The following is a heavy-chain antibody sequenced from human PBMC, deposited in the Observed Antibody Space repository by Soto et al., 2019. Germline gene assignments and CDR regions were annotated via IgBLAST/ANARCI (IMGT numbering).Heavy chain of an antibody. D-gene: IGHD2-2*01. CDR3: ARALSSYIVVVPAAAFWFDP. J-gene: IGHJ5*02. V-gene: IGHV4-30-2*01. CDR2: IYHSGST. Sequence: SETLSLTCAVSGGSISSGGYSWSWIRQPPGKGLEWIGYIYHSGSTYYNPSLKSRVTISVDTSKNQFSLKLSSVTAADTAVYYCARALSSYIVVVPAAAFWFDPWGQGTQVTVSS. CDR1: GGSISSGGYS.